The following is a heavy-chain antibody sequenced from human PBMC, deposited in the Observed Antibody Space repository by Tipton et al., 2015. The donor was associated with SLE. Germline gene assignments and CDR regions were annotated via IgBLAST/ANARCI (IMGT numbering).Heavy chain of an antibody. CDR3: ARERYGLDY. D-gene: IGHD5-18*01. Sequence: SLRLSCAASGFTFSSYAMHWVRQAPGKGLEWVAVISYDGSNKYYADSVKGRFTISRDNSKNTLYLQMNSLRAEDTAVYYCARERYGLDYWGQGTLVTVSS. CDR1: GFTFSSYA. J-gene: IGHJ4*02. V-gene: IGHV3-30-3*01. CDR2: ISYDGSNK.